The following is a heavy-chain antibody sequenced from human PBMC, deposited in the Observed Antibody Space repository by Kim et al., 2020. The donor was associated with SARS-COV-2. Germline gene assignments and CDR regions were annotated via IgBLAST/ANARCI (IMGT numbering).Heavy chain of an antibody. CDR2: INPNSGGT. Sequence: ASVKVSCKASGYTFTGYYMHWVRQAPGQGLEWMGWINPNSGGTNYAQKFQGRVTMTRDSSISTAYMELSRLRSDDTAVYYCARVSAVTTSRNIDYWGQGTLVTVSS. D-gene: IGHD4-17*01. CDR3: ARVSAVTTSRNIDY. V-gene: IGHV1-2*02. J-gene: IGHJ4*02. CDR1: GYTFTGYY.